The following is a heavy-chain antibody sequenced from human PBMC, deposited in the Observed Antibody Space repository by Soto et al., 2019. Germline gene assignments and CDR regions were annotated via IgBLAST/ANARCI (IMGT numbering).Heavy chain of an antibody. CDR3: ARDFDYGESVRPFDY. D-gene: IGHD4-17*01. J-gene: IGHJ4*02. CDR2: ISYDGSNK. V-gene: IGHV3-30-3*01. CDR1: GFTFSSYA. Sequence: GGSLRLSCAASGFTFSSYAMHWVRQAPGKGLEWVAVISYDGSNKYYADSVKGRFTISRDNSKNTLYLQMNSLRAEDTAVYYCARDFDYGESVRPFDYWGQGTLVTVSS.